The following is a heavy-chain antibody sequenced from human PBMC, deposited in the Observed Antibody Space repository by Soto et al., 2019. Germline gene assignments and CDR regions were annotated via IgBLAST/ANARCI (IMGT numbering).Heavy chain of an antibody. J-gene: IGHJ4*02. CDR1: GGSISSGGYS. CDR3: ARRQVVAAQH. Sequence: SETLSLTCAVSGGSISSGGYSWSWIRQPPGKGLEWIGYIYHSGSTYYNPSLKSRVTISVDRSKNQFSLKLSSVTAADTAVYYCARRQVVAAQHWGQEALLTVSS. V-gene: IGHV4-30-2*01. CDR2: IYHSGST. D-gene: IGHD2-15*01.